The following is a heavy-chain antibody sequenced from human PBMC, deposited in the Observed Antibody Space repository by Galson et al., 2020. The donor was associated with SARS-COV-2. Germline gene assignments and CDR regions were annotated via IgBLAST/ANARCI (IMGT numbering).Heavy chain of an antibody. D-gene: IGHD5-12*01. Sequence: SETLSLTCAVYGGSFSGYYWSWIRQPPGKGLEWIGDINHSGSTNYNPSLKSRVTISVDTSKNQFSLKLSSVTAADTAVYYCARWLDDAFDIWGQGTMVTVSS. J-gene: IGHJ3*02. V-gene: IGHV4-34*01. CDR1: GGSFSGYY. CDR3: ARWLDDAFDI. CDR2: INHSGST.